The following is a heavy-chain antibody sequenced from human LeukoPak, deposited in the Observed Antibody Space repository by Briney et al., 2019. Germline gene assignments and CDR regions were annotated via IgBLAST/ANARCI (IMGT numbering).Heavy chain of an antibody. V-gene: IGHV3-53*01. CDR3: ARALRGDWFDP. CDR2: IYSGGST. D-gene: IGHD3-10*01. CDR1: GFTVSSNN. J-gene: IGHJ5*02. Sequence: GGSLRLSCAASGFTVSSNNMSWVRQAPGKGLEWVSVIYSGGSTYYADSVKGRFTISRDNSKNTLYLQMNSLRAEDTAVYYCARALRGDWFDPWGQGTLVTVSS.